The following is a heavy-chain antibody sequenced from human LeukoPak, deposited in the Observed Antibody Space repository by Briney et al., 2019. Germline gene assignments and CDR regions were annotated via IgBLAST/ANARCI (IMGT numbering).Heavy chain of an antibody. D-gene: IGHD3-3*01. CDR2: IKQDGSEK. J-gene: IGHJ4*02. V-gene: IGHV3-7*01. CDR1: GFTFSSYW. Sequence: PGGSLRLSCAASGFTFSSYWMSWVRQAPGKGLEWVANIKQDGSEKYYVDSVKGRFTISRDNAKNSLYLQMNSLRAEDTAVYYCARQNYDFWSGYIVYWGQGILVTVSS. CDR3: ARQNYDFWSGYIVY.